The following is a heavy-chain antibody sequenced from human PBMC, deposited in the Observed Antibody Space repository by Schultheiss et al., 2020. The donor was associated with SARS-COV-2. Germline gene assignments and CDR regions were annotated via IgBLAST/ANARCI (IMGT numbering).Heavy chain of an antibody. V-gene: IGHV2-5*02. J-gene: IGHJ3*02. CDR3: AHRRRSRKGISGDAFDI. CDR2: IYWDDDK. Sequence: SGPTLVKPTETLTLTCTVSGFSLSNARMGVSWIRQPPGKALEWLALIYWDDDKRYSPSLKSRLTITKDTSKNQVVLTMTNMDPVDTATYYCAHRRRSRKGISGDAFDIWGQGTMVTVSS. CDR1: GFSLSNARMG. D-gene: IGHD1-14*01.